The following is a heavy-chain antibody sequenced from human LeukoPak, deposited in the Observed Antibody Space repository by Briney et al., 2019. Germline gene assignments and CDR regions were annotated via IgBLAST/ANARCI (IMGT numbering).Heavy chain of an antibody. V-gene: IGHV3-23*01. CDR2: ISGSGGST. J-gene: IGHJ4*02. CDR3: AKDQEAGSGLDY. D-gene: IGHD3-10*01. CDR1: GFTFSSYA. Sequence: PGGSLRLSCAAPGFTFSSYAMSWARQAPGKGLEWVSAISGSGGSTYYADSVKGRFTISRDNSKNTLYLQMNSLRAEDTAVYYCAKDQEAGSGLDYWGQGTLVTVSS.